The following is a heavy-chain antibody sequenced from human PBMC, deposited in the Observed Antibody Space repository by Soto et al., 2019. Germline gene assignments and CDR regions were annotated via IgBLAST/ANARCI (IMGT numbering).Heavy chain of an antibody. D-gene: IGHD3-3*01. CDR1: GGSFKRGSYS. CDR2: VYHTGRT. Sequence: SSTLSLTCTVSGGSFKRGSYSWSWIRQPPGKGLEWIGYVYHTGRTSYNPSLKSRVSISMDTSKNQFSLNLDSVTAADTAVYFCARDFAYFDSWGQGTLVTVSS. V-gene: IGHV4-61*01. J-gene: IGHJ4*02. CDR3: ARDFAYFDS.